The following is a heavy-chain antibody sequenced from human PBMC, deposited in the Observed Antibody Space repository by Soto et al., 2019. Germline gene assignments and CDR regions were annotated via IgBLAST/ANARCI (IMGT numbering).Heavy chain of an antibody. V-gene: IGHV3-11*01. CDR2: ISGSGTTI. D-gene: IGHD5-18*01. CDR3: ARGRYSYRVFGY. CDR1: GFTFSYYY. J-gene: IGHJ4*02. Sequence: GGSLRLSCAASGFTFSYYYMSWLRQTPGKGLEWVSYISGSGTTIYYIDSVKGRFTTSRDNAKNSLYLQMNSLRAEDTAVYYCARGRYSYRVFGYWGQGALVTVSS.